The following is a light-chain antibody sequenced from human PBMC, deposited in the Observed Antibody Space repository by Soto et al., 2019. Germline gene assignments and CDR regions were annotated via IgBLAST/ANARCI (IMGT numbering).Light chain of an antibody. J-gene: IGLJ3*02. CDR2: GNS. Sequence: QSVLTQPPSVSGAPGQRVTISCTGSSSNIGAGYDVHWYQQLPGTAPKLLLSGNSNRPSGVPDRFSGSKSGTSASLAITGLQAEDEADYYCQSYDSSLRGSVFGGGTKVTVL. CDR1: SSNIGAGYD. CDR3: QSYDSSLRGSV. V-gene: IGLV1-40*01.